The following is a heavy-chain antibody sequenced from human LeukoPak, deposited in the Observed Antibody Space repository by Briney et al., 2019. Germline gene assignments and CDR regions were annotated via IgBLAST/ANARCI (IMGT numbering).Heavy chain of an antibody. J-gene: IGHJ4*02. V-gene: IGHV3-23*01. CDR2: ISGSGGST. D-gene: IGHD3-3*01. CDR3: ARDERLLSFLK. CDR1: GFTFSNYA. Sequence: GGSLRLSCAASGFTFSNYAMNWVRQAPGKGLEWVSVISGSGGSTYYADSVKGRFTISRDNSKNTLYLQMNSLRAEDTAIYYCARDERLLSFLKWGQGTLVTVSS.